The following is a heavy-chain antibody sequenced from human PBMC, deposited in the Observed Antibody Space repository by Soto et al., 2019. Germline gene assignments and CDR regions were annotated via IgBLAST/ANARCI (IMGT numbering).Heavy chain of an antibody. CDR3: ARGGRDIVVVPAATDASYYYYGMDV. CDR1: GGSFSGYY. V-gene: IGHV4-34*01. D-gene: IGHD2-2*01. CDR2: INHSGST. J-gene: IGHJ6*02. Sequence: SETLSLTCAVYGGSFSGYYWSWIRQPPGKGLEWIGEINHSGSTNYNPSLKSRVTISVDTSKNQFSLKLSSVTAADTAVYYCARGGRDIVVVPAATDASYYYYGMDVWGQGTTVTVSS.